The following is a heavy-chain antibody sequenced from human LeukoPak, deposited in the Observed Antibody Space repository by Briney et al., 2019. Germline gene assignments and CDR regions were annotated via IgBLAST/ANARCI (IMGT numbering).Heavy chain of an antibody. D-gene: IGHD6-19*01. CDR2: IWYDGSNK. J-gene: IGHJ4*02. CDR1: GFTFSSYG. V-gene: IGHV3-33*06. CDR3: AKSRSDIAVAPTNY. Sequence: GRSLRLSCAASGFTFSSYGMHWVRQAPGKGLEWVAVIWYDGSNKYYVDSVKGRFTISRDNSKTTLYLQMNSLSAEDTAVYYCAKSRSDIAVAPTNYWGQGTLVTVSS.